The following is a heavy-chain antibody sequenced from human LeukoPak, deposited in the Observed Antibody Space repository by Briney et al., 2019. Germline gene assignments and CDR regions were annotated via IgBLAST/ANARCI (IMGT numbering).Heavy chain of an antibody. CDR2: ISSSSSYI. V-gene: IGHV3-21*01. CDR3: AGYVDTAMVKDGPRFDY. J-gene: IGHJ4*02. CDR1: GFTFSSYS. Sequence: GGSLRLSCAASGFTFSSYSMNWVRQAPGKGLEWVSSISSSSSYIYYADSVKGRFTISRDNAKNSLYLQMNSLRAEDTAVYYCAGYVDTAMVKDGPRFDYWGQGTLVTVSS. D-gene: IGHD5-18*01.